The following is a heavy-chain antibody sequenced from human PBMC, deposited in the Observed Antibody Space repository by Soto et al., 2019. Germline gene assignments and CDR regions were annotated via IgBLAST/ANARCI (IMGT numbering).Heavy chain of an antibody. D-gene: IGHD3-10*01. Sequence: SETLSLTCAVYGGSFSGYYWSWIRQPPGKGLEWIGEINHSGSTNYNPSLKSRVIISVGTSTNQFSLMLSSVRAADTAVYYCSTGRGVRGVIITTYYCYGLDVWGQGTTVTVSS. CDR1: GGSFSGYY. CDR3: STGRGVRGVIITTYYCYGLDV. J-gene: IGHJ6*02. CDR2: INHSGST. V-gene: IGHV4-34*01.